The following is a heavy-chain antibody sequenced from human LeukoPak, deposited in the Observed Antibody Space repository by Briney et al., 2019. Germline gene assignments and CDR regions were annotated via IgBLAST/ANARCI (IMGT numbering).Heavy chain of an antibody. CDR3: AKDHDYSRGGGN. V-gene: IGHV3-48*01. J-gene: IGHJ4*02. CDR1: GFTFSSYS. Sequence: SGGSLRLSCVGSGFTFSSYSMNWVRQAPGKGLEWIAYISGFIQYADSVKGRFTISRDNSKNTLYLQMNSLRAEDTAVYYCAKDHDYSRGGGNWGQGTLVTVSS. CDR2: ISGFI. D-gene: IGHD4-11*01.